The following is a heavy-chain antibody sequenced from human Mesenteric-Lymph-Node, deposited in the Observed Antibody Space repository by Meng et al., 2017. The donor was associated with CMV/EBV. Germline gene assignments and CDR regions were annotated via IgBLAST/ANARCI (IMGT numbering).Heavy chain of an antibody. D-gene: IGHD6-6*01. J-gene: IGHJ4*02. Sequence: GESLKISCEASGFTFSYFPMSWVRQAPGKGLEWISAISPTSNNILYAESVKGRFTISRDNAKNSLYLQMNSLRAEDTAVYYCARDVEYSSSSSANYWGQGTLVTVSS. CDR1: GFTFSYFP. V-gene: IGHV3-21*01. CDR3: ARDVEYSSSSSANY. CDR2: ISPTSNNI.